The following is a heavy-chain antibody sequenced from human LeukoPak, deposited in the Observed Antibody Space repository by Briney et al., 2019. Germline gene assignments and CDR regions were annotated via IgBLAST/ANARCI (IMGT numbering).Heavy chain of an antibody. CDR2: IKEDGSEK. V-gene: IGHV3-7*04. J-gene: IGHJ4*02. CDR1: GFTFSTYW. Sequence: GGSLRLSCSASGFTFSTYWMICVRQAPGKGLEWVANIKEDGSEKNYADSVKGRFTISRDNAKNSLYLQMNSLRAEDTAVYYCARGYTCGYWGQGTLVIVSS. D-gene: IGHD5-18*01. CDR3: ARGYTCGY.